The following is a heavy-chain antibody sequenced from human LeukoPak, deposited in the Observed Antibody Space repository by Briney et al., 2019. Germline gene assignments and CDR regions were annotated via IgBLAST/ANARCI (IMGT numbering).Heavy chain of an antibody. D-gene: IGHD1-26*01. CDR3: ARGPRVGANDY. J-gene: IGHJ4*02. Sequence: GGSLRLSCAASGFTFSSYSMNWVRQAPGKGLEWVSSISSSSSYIYYADSVKGRFTTSRDNAKNSLYLQMNSLRAEDTAVYYCARGPRVGANDYWGQGTLVTVSS. V-gene: IGHV3-21*01. CDR1: GFTFSSYS. CDR2: ISSSSSYI.